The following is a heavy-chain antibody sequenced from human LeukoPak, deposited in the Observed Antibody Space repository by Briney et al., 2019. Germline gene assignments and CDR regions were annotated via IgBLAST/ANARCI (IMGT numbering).Heavy chain of an antibody. V-gene: IGHV4-61*01. D-gene: IGHD6-19*01. J-gene: IGHJ4*02. CDR1: GDSVSSGSYY. CDR3: ARVVVVTGTIDY. Sequence: SETLSLTCTVSGDSVSSGSYYWGWIRQPPGKGLGWIGYIYYSGSTNYNPSLKSRVTISVDTSKNQFSLKLSSVTAADTAVYYCARVVVVTGTIDYWGQGTLVTVSS. CDR2: IYYSGST.